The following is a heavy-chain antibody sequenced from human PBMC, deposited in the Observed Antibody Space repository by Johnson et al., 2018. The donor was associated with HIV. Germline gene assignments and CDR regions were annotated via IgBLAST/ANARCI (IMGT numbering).Heavy chain of an antibody. J-gene: IGHJ3*02. CDR3: ARDLIVGATRGGAFDI. CDR1: GFTVSSNY. D-gene: IGHD1-26*01. Sequence: MQLVESGGGLVQPGGSLRLSCAASGFTVSSNYMNWVRQAPGKGLEWVSVIYSGGSTYHADSVRGRFTISRDNSKNTLYLQMNSLKVEDTAVYYCARDLIVGATRGGAFDIWGQGTMVTVSS. V-gene: IGHV3-66*01. CDR2: IYSGGST.